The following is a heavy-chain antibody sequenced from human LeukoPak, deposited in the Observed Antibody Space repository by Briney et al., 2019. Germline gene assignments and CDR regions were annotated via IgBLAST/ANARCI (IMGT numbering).Heavy chain of an antibody. V-gene: IGHV3-48*03. CDR2: ISSSGSII. Sequence: GGSLRLSCAASAFTFSSYELNWVRQAPGKGLEWISYISSSGSIINYADSVKGRFTISRDNAKHSLYLQMNSLRAEDTAVYYCARGATRRSSGAFDIWGQGTMVTVSS. D-gene: IGHD6-6*01. CDR1: AFTFSSYE. CDR3: ARGATRRSSGAFDI. J-gene: IGHJ3*02.